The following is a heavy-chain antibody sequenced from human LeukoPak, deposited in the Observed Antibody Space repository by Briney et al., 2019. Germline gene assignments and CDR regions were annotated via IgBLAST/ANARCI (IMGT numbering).Heavy chain of an antibody. CDR3: ARGKWLRSSFDY. CDR1: GGSFSGYY. Sequence: PETLSLTCAVSGGSFSGYYWSWIRQPPGKGLEWIGEINHSGSTNYNPSLKSRVTISVDTSKNQFSLKLSSVTAADTAVYYCARGKWLRSSFDYWGQGTLVTVSS. J-gene: IGHJ4*02. V-gene: IGHV4-34*01. D-gene: IGHD5-12*01. CDR2: INHSGST.